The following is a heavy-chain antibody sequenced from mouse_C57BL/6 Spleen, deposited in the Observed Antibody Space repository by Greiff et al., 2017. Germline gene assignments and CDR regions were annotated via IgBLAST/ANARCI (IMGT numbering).Heavy chain of an antibody. CDR3: ARALYSTLFDY. Sequence: EVQRVESGGGLVKPGGSLKLSCAASGFTFSSYAMSWVRQTPEKRLEWVATISDGGSYTYYPDNVKGRFTISRDNAKNNLYLQMSHLKSEDTAMYYCARALYSTLFDYWGQGTTLTVSS. J-gene: IGHJ2*01. V-gene: IGHV5-4*01. D-gene: IGHD2-5*01. CDR1: GFTFSSYA. CDR2: ISDGGSYT.